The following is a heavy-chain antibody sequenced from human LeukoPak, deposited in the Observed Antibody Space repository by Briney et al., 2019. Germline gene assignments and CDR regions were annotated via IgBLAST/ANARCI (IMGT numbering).Heavy chain of an antibody. CDR2: IHASGPT. Sequence: SETLSLTCTVSGGSISTYYWSWIRRTPGKGLEWIAYIHASGPTNYNPSLKSRITISVDTSKNQFSLKLSSVTVADTAVYYCARHDAGIAALLFDNWGQGTLVTVSS. D-gene: IGHD6-6*01. J-gene: IGHJ4*02. CDR1: GGSISTYY. V-gene: IGHV4-4*09. CDR3: ARHDAGIAALLFDN.